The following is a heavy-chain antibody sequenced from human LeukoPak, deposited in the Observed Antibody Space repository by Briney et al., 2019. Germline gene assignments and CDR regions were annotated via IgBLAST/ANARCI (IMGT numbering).Heavy chain of an antibody. D-gene: IGHD6-19*01. CDR3: ARGVSGAFDI. Sequence: GGSLRLSCAASGFTFSTYWMSWVRLAPGKGLEWVANIKQGESEKYYVDSVKGRFTISRDNAKNSLYLLMNSLRAEDTAVYYCARGVSGAFDIWGQGTMVTVSS. V-gene: IGHV3-7*05. CDR1: GFTFSTYW. J-gene: IGHJ3*02. CDR2: IKQGESEK.